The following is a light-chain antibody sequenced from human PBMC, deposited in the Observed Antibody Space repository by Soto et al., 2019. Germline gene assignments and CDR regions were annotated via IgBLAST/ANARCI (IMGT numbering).Light chain of an antibody. V-gene: IGKV3-15*01. Sequence: EIVMTQSPATLSVSPGERATLSCRASQSVSSKLAWYQQKPGQGPRLLIYDASSRATGIPARFSGSGSVTELTLTTSSLQSEDFAVCYCQHYSTWLWTFGQGNKVEIK. CDR2: DAS. CDR1: QSVSSK. J-gene: IGKJ1*01. CDR3: QHYSTWLWT.